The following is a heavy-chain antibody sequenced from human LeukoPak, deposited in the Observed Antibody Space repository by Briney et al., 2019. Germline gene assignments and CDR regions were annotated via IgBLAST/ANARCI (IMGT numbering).Heavy chain of an antibody. Sequence: GGSLRLSCAAPGFSFRSYAMTWVRQAPGKGLEWVSEISNVGTINYADSVKGRFTMSRDNSKNTLYLQMNSLRAEDTAVYYCAKNYGHPTKNYYMDVWGKGTTVTVSS. CDR2: ISNVGTI. CDR3: AKNYGHPTKNYYMDV. J-gene: IGHJ6*03. V-gene: IGHV3-23*01. D-gene: IGHD3-16*01. CDR1: GFSFRSYA.